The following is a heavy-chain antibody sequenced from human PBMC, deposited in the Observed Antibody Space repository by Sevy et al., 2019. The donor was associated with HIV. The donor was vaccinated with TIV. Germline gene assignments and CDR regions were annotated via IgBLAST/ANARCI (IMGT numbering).Heavy chain of an antibody. CDR1: RFTFSHYG. CDR3: SKNTAAAGVGGFDY. V-gene: IGHV3-30*02. Sequence: GGSLRLSCRASRFTFSHYGMHWLRQAPGKGLEWVAFIQFDGSVKYYGDSVKGRFTISRDNSRNTVFLQMDSLRVEDTALYYCSKNTAAAGVGGFDYWGQGTLVTVSP. J-gene: IGHJ4*02. D-gene: IGHD6-13*01. CDR2: IQFDGSVK.